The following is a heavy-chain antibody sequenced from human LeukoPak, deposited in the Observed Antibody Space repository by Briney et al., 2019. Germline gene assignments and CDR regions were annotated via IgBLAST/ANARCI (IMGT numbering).Heavy chain of an antibody. J-gene: IGHJ4*02. V-gene: IGHV1-2*02. CDR1: GYTFTGYY. Sequence: ASVKVSCKASGYTFTGYYMHWVRQAPGQGLECMGWINPNSGGTNYAQKFQGRVTMTRDTSISTAYMELSRLRSDDTAVYYCARAYYDFWSGYQGLGSGVELWGQGTLVTVSS. CDR2: INPNSGGT. CDR3: ARAYYDFWSGYQGLGSGVEL. D-gene: IGHD3-3*01.